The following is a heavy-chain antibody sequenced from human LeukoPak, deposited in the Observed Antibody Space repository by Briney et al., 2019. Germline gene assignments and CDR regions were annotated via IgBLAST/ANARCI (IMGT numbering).Heavy chain of an antibody. Sequence: GGSLRLSCAASRFTFSSYWMHWVRQAPGKGLVWVSRINSDGSSTSYADSVKGRFTISRDHAKNTLYLQMNSLRAEDTAVYYCARDYYDSNIPGYYYYYMDVWGKGTTVTVSS. CDR3: ARDYYDSNIPGYYYYYMDV. V-gene: IGHV3-74*01. D-gene: IGHD3-22*01. CDR1: RFTFSSYW. J-gene: IGHJ6*03. CDR2: INSDGSST.